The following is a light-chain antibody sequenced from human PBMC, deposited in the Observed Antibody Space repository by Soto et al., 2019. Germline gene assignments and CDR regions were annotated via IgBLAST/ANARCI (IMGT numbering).Light chain of an antibody. J-gene: IGKJ4*01. CDR1: QSISSTY. V-gene: IGKV3-20*01. CDR2: GAS. Sequence: EIVLTQSPGTLSLSPGERATLSCRASQSISSTYLAWYQQKRGQAPRRLIYGASSRATGIPDRISGSGSGTDVKLTSSRLEPEDFALYYCQQYGGSLTVGGVTKVDIK. CDR3: QQYGGSLT.